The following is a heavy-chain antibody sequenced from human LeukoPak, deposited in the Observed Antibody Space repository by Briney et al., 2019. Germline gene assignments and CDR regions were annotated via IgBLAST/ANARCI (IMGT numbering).Heavy chain of an antibody. J-gene: IGHJ5*02. Sequence: SETLSLTCAVYGGSFSGYYWSWIRQPPGKGLEWIGEIYHSGRTNYNPSLKSRVTISVDKSKNQFSLKLISVTAADTAVYYCARDPSNGYSFGSTWFDPWGQGTLVTVSS. CDR3: ARDPSNGYSFGSTWFDP. D-gene: IGHD5-18*01. CDR1: GGSFSGYY. V-gene: IGHV4-34*01. CDR2: IYHSGRT.